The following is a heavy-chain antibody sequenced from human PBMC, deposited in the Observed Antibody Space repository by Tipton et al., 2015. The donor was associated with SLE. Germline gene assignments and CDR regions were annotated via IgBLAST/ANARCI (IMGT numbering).Heavy chain of an antibody. J-gene: IGHJ3*02. CDR1: GYSISSGYY. CDR3: ARTTVTTYAFDI. V-gene: IGHV4-38-2*01. Sequence: TLSLTCAVSGYSISSGYYWSWIRQPPGKGLEWIGYIYYSGSTNYNPSLKSRVTISVDTSKNQFSLKLSSVTAADTAVYYCARTTVTTYAFDIWGQGTMVTVSS. CDR2: IYYSGST. D-gene: IGHD4-17*01.